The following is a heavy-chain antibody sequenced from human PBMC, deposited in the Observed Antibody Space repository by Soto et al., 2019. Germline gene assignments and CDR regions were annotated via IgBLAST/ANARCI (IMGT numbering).Heavy chain of an antibody. V-gene: IGHV1-3*01. D-gene: IGHD3-16*01. J-gene: IGHJ6*02. CDR2: INAGNGNT. CDR3: AASLRLGYYYYYGMDV. CDR1: GYTFTSYA. Sequence: ASVKVSCKASGYTFTSYAMHWVRQAPGQRLEWMGWINAGNGNTKYSQKFQGRVTITRDTSASKAYKEQSSLRSENTAVYYCAASLRLGYYYYYGMDVWGQGTTVTVSS.